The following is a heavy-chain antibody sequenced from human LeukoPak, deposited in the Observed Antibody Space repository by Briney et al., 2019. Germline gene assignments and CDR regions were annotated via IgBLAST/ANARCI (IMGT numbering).Heavy chain of an antibody. CDR3: ASEIAWEPIDY. CDR2: ISYDGSNK. Sequence: GGSLRLSCAASGFTFSSYAMHWVRQAPGKGLEWVAVISYDGSNKYYADSVKGRFTISRDNSKNTLYLQMNSLRAEDTAVYYCASEIAWEPIDYWDQGTLVTVSS. CDR1: GFTFSSYA. J-gene: IGHJ4*02. V-gene: IGHV3-30-3*01. D-gene: IGHD1-26*01.